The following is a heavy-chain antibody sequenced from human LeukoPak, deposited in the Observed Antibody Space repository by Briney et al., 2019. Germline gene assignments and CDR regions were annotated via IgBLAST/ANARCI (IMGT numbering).Heavy chain of an antibody. D-gene: IGHD6-19*01. J-gene: IGHJ4*02. CDR1: GFTVSSNY. CDR2: IYSGGST. Sequence: GGSLRLSCAASGFTVSSNYMSWVRQAPGKGLEWVSVIYSGGSTYYADSVKGRFTIPRDNSKNTLYLQMNSLRAEDTAAYYCARDSGSSGWYGDFDYWGQGTLVTVSS. CDR3: ARDSGSSGWYGDFDY. V-gene: IGHV3-66*01.